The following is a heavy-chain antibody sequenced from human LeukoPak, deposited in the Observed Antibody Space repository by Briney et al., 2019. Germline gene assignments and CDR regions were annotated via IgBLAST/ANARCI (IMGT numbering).Heavy chain of an antibody. CDR2: INHSGST. CDR1: GGSFSGYY. Sequence: PSETLSLTCAVYGGSFSGYYWSWIRQPPGKGLEWIGEINHSGSTNYNPSLKSRVTISVDTSKSQFSLKLSSVTAADTAVYYCARGTAGRLRWNWDWFDPWGQGTLVTVSS. J-gene: IGHJ5*02. V-gene: IGHV4-34*01. D-gene: IGHD4-23*01. CDR3: ARGTAGRLRWNWDWFDP.